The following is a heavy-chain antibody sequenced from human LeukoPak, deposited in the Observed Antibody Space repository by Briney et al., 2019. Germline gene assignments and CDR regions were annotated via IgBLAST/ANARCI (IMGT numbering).Heavy chain of an antibody. V-gene: IGHV1-2*02. CDR3: ARGDYFEHVAAGWFGEFYYYMDV. J-gene: IGHJ6*03. CDR1: GYTFTGYY. Sequence: ASVKVSCKASGYTFTGYYMHWVRQAPGQGLEWMGWINPNSGGTNYAQKFQGRVTITADKSTSTAYMELSSLRSEDTTVYYCARGDYFEHVAAGWFGEFYYYMDVWGKGTTVTVSS. CDR2: INPNSGGT. D-gene: IGHD3-10*01.